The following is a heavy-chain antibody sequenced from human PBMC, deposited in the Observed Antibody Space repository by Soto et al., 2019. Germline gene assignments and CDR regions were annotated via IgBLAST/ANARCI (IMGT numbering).Heavy chain of an antibody. CDR1: GGTFSSYA. CDR2: IIPIFGTA. D-gene: IGHD4-17*01. J-gene: IGHJ4*02. Sequence: ASVKVSCKASGGTFSSYAISWVRQAPGQGLEWMGGIIPIFGTANYAQKFQGRDTITADESTSTAYMELSSLRSEDTAVYYCARDLGDDSFDYWGQGTLVTVSS. V-gene: IGHV1-69*13. CDR3: ARDLGDDSFDY.